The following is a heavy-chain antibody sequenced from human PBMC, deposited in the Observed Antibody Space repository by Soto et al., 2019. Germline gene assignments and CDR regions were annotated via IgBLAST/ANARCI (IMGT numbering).Heavy chain of an antibody. V-gene: IGHV1-69*06. J-gene: IGHJ4*02. D-gene: IGHD4-17*01. CDR2: IIHLYDSP. CDR1: GGTSSTYA. Sequence: QVQLVQSGADVKKPGSSARVSCKASGGTSSTYAVDWVRQAPGQGLEWMGGIIHLYDSPYYARNFQGRFTIAADKSTDTAYMELRSLGYEDTAVYYCARGSHYGDALYWGQGTLVTVSS. CDR3: ARGSHYGDALY.